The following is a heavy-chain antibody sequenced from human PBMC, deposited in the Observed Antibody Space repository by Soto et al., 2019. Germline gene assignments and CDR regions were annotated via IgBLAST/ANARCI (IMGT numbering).Heavy chain of an antibody. V-gene: IGHV3-13*04. CDR2: IGTAGDT. J-gene: IGHJ4*02. Sequence: GGSLRLSCSASGFTFSSYDMHWVRQGPGKGLEWVSAIGTAGDTNYAGSVKGRFTISRENAKNSLYLQMNSLRAGDTAIYFCARAIGPTLFDYWGQGTQVTVSS. CDR1: GFTFSSYD. CDR3: ARAIGPTLFDY. D-gene: IGHD3-22*01.